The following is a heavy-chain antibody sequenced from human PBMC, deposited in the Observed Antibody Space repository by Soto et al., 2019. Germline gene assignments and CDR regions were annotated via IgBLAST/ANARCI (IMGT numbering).Heavy chain of an antibody. CDR3: ARSEYTSGWTGY. CDR1: GYTFTSYA. V-gene: IGHV1-3*05. Sequence: QVQLVQSGAEEKKPGASVKVSCKASGYTFTSYAMHWVRQAPGQRLEWMGWINAGNDNTKYSQKFQGRVTITRDTSASTAYIELSSLRSEDTAVYYCARSEYTSGWTGYWGQGTLVTVSS. J-gene: IGHJ4*02. D-gene: IGHD6-19*01. CDR2: INAGNDNT.